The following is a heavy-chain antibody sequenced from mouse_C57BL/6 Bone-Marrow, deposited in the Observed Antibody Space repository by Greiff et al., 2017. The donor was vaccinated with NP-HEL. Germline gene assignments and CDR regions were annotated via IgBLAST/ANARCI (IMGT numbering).Heavy chain of an antibody. CDR1: GYAFTNYL. Sequence: QVQLQQSGAELVRPGTSVKVSCKASGYAFTNYLIEWVKQRPGQGLEWIGVINPGSGGTNYNEKFKGKATLTADKSSSTAYMQLSSLTSEDSAVYFCARFGTVVAKEYYFDYWGQGTTLTVSS. V-gene: IGHV1-54*01. CDR2: INPGSGGT. CDR3: ARFGTVVAKEYYFDY. D-gene: IGHD1-1*01. J-gene: IGHJ2*01.